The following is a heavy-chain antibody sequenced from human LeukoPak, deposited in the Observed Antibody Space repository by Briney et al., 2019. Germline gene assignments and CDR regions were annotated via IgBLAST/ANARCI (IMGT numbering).Heavy chain of an antibody. Sequence: SQTLSLTCAVSGGSISSGGYSWSWIRQPPGKGLEWIGYIYYSGSTYYNPSLKSRVTISVDTSKNQFSLKLSSVTAADTAVYYCARAPAAIYYYAMDVWGQGTTVTVSS. V-gene: IGHV4-30-2*05. CDR1: GGSISSGGYS. CDR2: IYYSGST. D-gene: IGHD2-2*01. J-gene: IGHJ6*02. CDR3: ARAPAAIYYYAMDV.